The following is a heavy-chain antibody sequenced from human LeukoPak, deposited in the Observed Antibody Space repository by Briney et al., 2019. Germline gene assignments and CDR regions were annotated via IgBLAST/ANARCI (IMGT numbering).Heavy chain of an antibody. Sequence: GGSLRLSCAASGFTFSSYWMSWVRQAPGKGLEWVSYISSSSSTIYYADSVKGRFTISRDSAKNSLYLQMNSLRAEDTAVYYCAVTKGDYWGQGTLVTVSS. V-gene: IGHV3-48*01. CDR1: GFTFSSYW. J-gene: IGHJ4*02. D-gene: IGHD2-2*01. CDR2: ISSSSSTI. CDR3: AVTKGDY.